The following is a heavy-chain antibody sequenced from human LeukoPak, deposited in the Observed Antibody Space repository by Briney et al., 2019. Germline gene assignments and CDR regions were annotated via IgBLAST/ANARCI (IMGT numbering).Heavy chain of an antibody. CDR3: ARDSGMAVAGSADYYFDY. CDR1: GYTFTSYD. V-gene: IGHV1-2*02. Sequence: ASVKVSCKASGYTFTSYDINWVRQATGQGLEWMGWINPNSGGTNYAQKFQGRVTMTRDTSISTAYMELSRLRSDDTAVYYRARDSGMAVAGSADYYFDYWGQGTLVTVSS. CDR2: INPNSGGT. J-gene: IGHJ4*02. D-gene: IGHD6-19*01.